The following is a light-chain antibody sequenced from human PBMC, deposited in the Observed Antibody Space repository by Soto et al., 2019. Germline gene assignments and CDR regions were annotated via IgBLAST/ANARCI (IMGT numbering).Light chain of an antibody. CDR2: DVT. CDR1: SSDLGDYHS. Sequence: QSGLTQPASVSGSPGQSITISCTGTSSDLGDYHSVSWYQHHPGKAPKLLIYDVTNRPSGGSNRFSGSKSGNTASLTSAGLQAEDEADYYCISHSTTIAYVVLGGGTKLTVL. V-gene: IGLV2-14*03. J-gene: IGLJ2*01. CDR3: ISHSTTIAYVV.